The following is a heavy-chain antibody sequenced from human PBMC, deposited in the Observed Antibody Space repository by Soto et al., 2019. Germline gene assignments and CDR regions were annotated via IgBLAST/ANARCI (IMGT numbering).Heavy chain of an antibody. CDR2: ISAYNGNT. D-gene: IGHD3-3*01. J-gene: IGHJ3*02. V-gene: IGHV1-18*01. CDR3: ARELRFLEWFDGFDI. CDR1: GYTFTSYG. Sequence: GASVKVSCKASGYTFTSYGISWVRQARGQGLEWMGWISAYNGNTNYAQKLQGRVTMTTDTSTSTAYMELRSLRSDDTAVYYCARELRFLEWFDGFDIWGQGTMVTVSS.